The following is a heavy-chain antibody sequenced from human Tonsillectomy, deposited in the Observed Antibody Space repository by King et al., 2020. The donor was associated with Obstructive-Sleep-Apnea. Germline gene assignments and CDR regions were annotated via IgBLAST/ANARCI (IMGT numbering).Heavy chain of an antibody. V-gene: IGHV1-46*01. CDR3: AIFYAMLTGLDY. Sequence: QLVQSGAEVKKPGASVKVSCKASGYTFTSYYMHWVRQAPGQGLEWMGIINPSGGSTSYAQKFQGRVTMTRDTSTSTVYMELSSLRSEDTAVYYCAIFYAMLTGLDYCGQGTLVTVSS. J-gene: IGHJ4*02. CDR1: GYTFTSYY. D-gene: IGHD3-9*01. CDR2: INPSGGST.